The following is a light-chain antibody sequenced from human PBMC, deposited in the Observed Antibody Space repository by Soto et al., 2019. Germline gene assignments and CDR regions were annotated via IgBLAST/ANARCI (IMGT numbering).Light chain of an antibody. CDR3: QQYGSSGT. J-gene: IGKJ1*01. CDR2: GAS. V-gene: IGKV3-20*01. CDR1: QSVSNNY. Sequence: IVLSHSPGAVSPSHRERVTLCCRASQSVSNNYLAWYQQKPGQAPRLLIYGASNRATGIPDRFSGSGSGTDFTLTISRLEPEDFAVYYCQQYGSSGTFGQGTKV.